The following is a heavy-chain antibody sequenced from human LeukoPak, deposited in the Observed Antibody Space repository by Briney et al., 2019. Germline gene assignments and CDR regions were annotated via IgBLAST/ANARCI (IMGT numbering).Heavy chain of an antibody. V-gene: IGHV3-7*01. CDR3: ARVGPPEGYDFWSGYYYYYYYMDV. J-gene: IGHJ6*03. Sequence: GGSLRLSCAASGFTFSSYWMSWVRQAPGKGLEWVANIKQDGSEKYYVDSVKGRFAISRDNAKNSLYLQMNSLRAEDTAVYYCARVGPPEGYDFWSGYYYYYYYMDVWGKGTTVTVSS. D-gene: IGHD3-3*01. CDR1: GFTFSSYW. CDR2: IKQDGSEK.